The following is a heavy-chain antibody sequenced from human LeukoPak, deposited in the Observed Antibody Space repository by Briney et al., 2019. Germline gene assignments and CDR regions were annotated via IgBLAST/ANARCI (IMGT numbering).Heavy chain of an antibody. Sequence: SGTLSLTCAVSGGSISSSNWWSWVRQPPGKGLEWIGEIYHSGSTNYNPSLKSRVTISVDKSKNQFSLKLSSVIAADTAVYYCARIRVTLHYGMDVWGQGTTVTVSS. V-gene: IGHV4-4*02. CDR2: IYHSGST. D-gene: IGHD4-23*01. CDR3: ARIRVTLHYGMDV. J-gene: IGHJ6*02. CDR1: GGSISSSNW.